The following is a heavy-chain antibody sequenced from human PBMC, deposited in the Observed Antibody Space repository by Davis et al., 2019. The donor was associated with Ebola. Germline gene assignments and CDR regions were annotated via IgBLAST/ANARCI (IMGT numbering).Heavy chain of an antibody. J-gene: IGHJ4*02. CDR3: AREWSSSSPHFDY. Sequence: PGGSLRLSCTVSGGSISSYYWSWIRQPAGKGLEWIGRIYTSGSTNYNPSLKSRVTMSVDTSKNQFSLKLSSVTAADTAVYYCAREWSSSSPHFDYWGQGTLVTVSS. CDR1: GGSISSYY. CDR2: IYTSGST. V-gene: IGHV4-4*07. D-gene: IGHD6-6*01.